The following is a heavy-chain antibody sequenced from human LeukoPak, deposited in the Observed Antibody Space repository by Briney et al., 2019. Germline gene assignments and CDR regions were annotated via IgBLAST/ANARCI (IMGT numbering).Heavy chain of an antibody. Sequence: ASVKVSCKASGYTFTSDGISWVRQAPGQGLEWMGWVSFYYRNTNYAQKFQGRVTMTTDTSTSTAYMELRSLRSDDTAVYYCARVKGFGDYGYWFDPWGQGTLVTVS. CDR3: ARVKGFGDYGYWFDP. V-gene: IGHV1-18*01. J-gene: IGHJ5*02. CDR2: VSFYYRNT. CDR1: GYTFTSDG. D-gene: IGHD4-17*01.